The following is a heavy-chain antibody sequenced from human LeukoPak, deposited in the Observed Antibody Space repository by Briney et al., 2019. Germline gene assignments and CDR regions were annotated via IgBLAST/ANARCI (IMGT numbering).Heavy chain of an antibody. CDR1: GYSISSGYH. CDR3: AREKGYCSSSSCYAGVGSRNDYYYYMDV. D-gene: IGHD2-2*01. V-gene: IGHV4-38-2*02. Sequence: PSETLSLTCGVSGYSISSGYHWGWIRQPPGKGLEWIGSIYHTGSTYYNPSLKSRVTISVDTSKKQFSLKLSSVTAADTAVYYCAREKGYCSSSSCYAGVGSRNDYYYYMDVWGKGTTVTVSS. CDR2: IYHTGST. J-gene: IGHJ6*03.